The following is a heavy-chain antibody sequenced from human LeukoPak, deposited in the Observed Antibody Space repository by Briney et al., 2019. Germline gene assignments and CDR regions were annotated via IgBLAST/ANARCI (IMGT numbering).Heavy chain of an antibody. CDR2: INSDGSST. J-gene: IGHJ4*02. Sequence: PGGSLRLSCAASGFTFSSYRMHWVRQAPGKGLVWVSRINSDGSSTSYADSVKGRFTISRDNAKNTLYLQMNSLRAEDTAVYYCARVIPYQLLSWGIDYWGQGTLVTVSS. V-gene: IGHV3-74*01. D-gene: IGHD2-2*01. CDR1: GFTFSSYR. CDR3: ARVIPYQLLSWGIDY.